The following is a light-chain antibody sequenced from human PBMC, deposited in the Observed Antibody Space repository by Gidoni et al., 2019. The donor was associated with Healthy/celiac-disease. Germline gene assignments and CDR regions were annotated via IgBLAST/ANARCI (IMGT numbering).Light chain of an antibody. V-gene: IGLV2-14*01. CDR3: SSYTSSSTYV. CDR1: SSDVGGSNY. CDR2: DVS. J-gene: IGLJ1*01. Sequence: QSALTQPASVSGSPGKSIPIACTGTSSDVGGSNYVSWYQQQPGKAPKLMIYDVSNRPSGVSNLFSGSKSGNTASLTISGLQAEDEADYYCSSYTSSSTYVFGTGTKVTVL.